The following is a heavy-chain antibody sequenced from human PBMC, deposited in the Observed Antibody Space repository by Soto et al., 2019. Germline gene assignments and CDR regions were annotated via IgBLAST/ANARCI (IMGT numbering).Heavy chain of an antibody. Sequence: SQTLSLTCAISGDSVSSNSAAWNWIRQSPSRGLEWLGRTYYRSKWYNDYAVSAKSRITINPDTSKNQFSLQLNSVTPEDTAVYFCARGDGDYVWGSYRFDYWGQGTLVTVSS. CDR1: GDSVSSNSAA. V-gene: IGHV6-1*01. CDR3: ARGDGDYVWGSYRFDY. D-gene: IGHD3-16*02. CDR2: TYYRSKWYN. J-gene: IGHJ4*02.